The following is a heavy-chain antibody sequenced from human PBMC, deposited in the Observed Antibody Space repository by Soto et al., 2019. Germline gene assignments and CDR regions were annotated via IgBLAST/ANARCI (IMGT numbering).Heavy chain of an antibody. J-gene: IGHJ5*02. Sequence: EVQLVESGGGLVQPGGSLRLSCAASGFTVTTNYMTWVRQAPGKGLEWVSLIYIAGGTKYADSVEGRFTISRDSSKNTLYLQMNSLRAEDTAVYYCARGFCNGTKCYANWFDPWGQGTLVTVSS. D-gene: IGHD2-2*01. V-gene: IGHV3-66*01. CDR1: GFTVTTNY. CDR3: ARGFCNGTKCYANWFDP. CDR2: IYIAGGT.